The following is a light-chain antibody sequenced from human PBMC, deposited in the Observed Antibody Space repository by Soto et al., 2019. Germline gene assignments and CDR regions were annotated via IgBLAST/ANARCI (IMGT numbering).Light chain of an antibody. J-gene: IGKJ1*01. CDR1: QSISSW. V-gene: IGKV1-5*01. CDR3: QQYDNYSRT. CDR2: DAS. Sequence: DIQMTQSPSTLSASVGDRVTTTCRASQSISSWLAWYQQKPGKAPKLLIYDASSLESGVPSRFSGSGSGTEFTLTISSLQPDDFATYYCQQYDNYSRTFGQGSKVDNK.